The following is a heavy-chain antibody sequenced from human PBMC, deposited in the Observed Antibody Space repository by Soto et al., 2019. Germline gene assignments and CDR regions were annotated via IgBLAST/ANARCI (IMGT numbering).Heavy chain of an antibody. V-gene: IGHV1-69*02. J-gene: IGHJ6*02. CDR1: GGTFSSYT. Sequence: QVQLVQSGAEVKKPGSSVKVSCKASGGTFSSYTISWVRQAPGQGLEWMGRIIPILGIANYAQKFQGRVTIXXDXSXXTAYKELSSLRSEDTDVDYCASGIAAPGAPYGMDVWGQGTTVTVSS. CDR2: IIPILGIA. D-gene: IGHD6-13*01. CDR3: ASGIAAPGAPYGMDV.